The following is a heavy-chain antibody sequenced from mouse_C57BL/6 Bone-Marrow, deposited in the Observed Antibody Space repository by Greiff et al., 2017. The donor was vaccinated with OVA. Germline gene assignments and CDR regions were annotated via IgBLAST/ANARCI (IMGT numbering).Heavy chain of an antibody. CDR3: TRGDGAWFAY. CDR1: GFTFSSYA. D-gene: IGHD3-3*01. CDR2: ISSGGDYI. J-gene: IGHJ3*01. Sequence: EVMLVESGEGLVKPGGSLKLSCAASGFTFSSYAMSWVRQTPEKRLEWVAYISSGGDYIYYADTVKGRFTISRDNARNTLYLQMSSLKSEDTAMYYCTRGDGAWFAYWGQGTLVTVSA. V-gene: IGHV5-9-1*02.